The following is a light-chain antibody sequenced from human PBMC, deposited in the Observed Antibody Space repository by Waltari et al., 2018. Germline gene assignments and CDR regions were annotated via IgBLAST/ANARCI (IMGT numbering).Light chain of an antibody. Sequence: QSALTQPRSVSGSPGQSVTISCTGTSRAVGCYNYVSWYQQHPGKAPKLMIYDVSQRPSGVPDSFSGSKSGNTASLTISGLQAEDEADYYCCSYAGSYHVVFGGGTKLTVL. J-gene: IGLJ2*01. CDR2: DVS. V-gene: IGLV2-11*01. CDR3: CSYAGSYHVV. CDR1: SRAVGCYNY.